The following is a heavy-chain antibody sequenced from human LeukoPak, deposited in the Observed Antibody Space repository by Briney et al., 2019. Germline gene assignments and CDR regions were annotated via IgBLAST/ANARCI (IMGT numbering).Heavy chain of an antibody. CDR3: ASGPHDYGDHNFDY. CDR2: INHSGST. V-gene: IGHV4-34*01. J-gene: IGHJ4*02. D-gene: IGHD4-17*01. Sequence: SETLSLTCAVYGGSFSDYYWSWIRQPPGKELEWIGEINHSGSTNYNPSLKSRVTISVDTSKNQFSLKLSSVTAADTAVYYCASGPHDYGDHNFDYWGQGTLVTVSS. CDR1: GGSFSDYY.